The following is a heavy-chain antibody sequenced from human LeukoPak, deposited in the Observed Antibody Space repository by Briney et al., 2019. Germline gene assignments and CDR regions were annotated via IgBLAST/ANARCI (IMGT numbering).Heavy chain of an antibody. J-gene: IGHJ5*02. CDR3: ARGYTSGWSNWFDP. CDR1: GGSVSGYY. CDR2: IYYSGSI. D-gene: IGHD6-13*01. V-gene: IGHV4-59*02. Sequence: SSETLSLTCSVPGGSVSGYYWSWIRQPPGKGLEWIGYIYYSGSINYNPSLKNRVTISVDTSKNQFSLKLSSVTAADTAVYYCARGYTSGWSNWFDPWGQGTLVTVSS.